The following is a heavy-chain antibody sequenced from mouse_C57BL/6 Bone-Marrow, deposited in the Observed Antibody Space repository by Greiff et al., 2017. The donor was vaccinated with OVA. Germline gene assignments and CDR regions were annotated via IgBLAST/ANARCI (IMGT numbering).Heavy chain of an antibody. J-gene: IGHJ3*01. CDR3: VRPYYSNHEFAY. V-gene: IGHV10-1*01. Sequence: DAGGGLVQPKGSLKLSCAASGFSFNTYAMNWVRQAPGKGLEWVARIRSKSNNYATYYADSVKDRFTISRDDSESMLYLQMNNLKTEDTAMYYCVRPYYSNHEFAYWGQGTLVTVSA. CDR1: GFSFNTYA. CDR2: IRSKSNNYAT. D-gene: IGHD2-5*01.